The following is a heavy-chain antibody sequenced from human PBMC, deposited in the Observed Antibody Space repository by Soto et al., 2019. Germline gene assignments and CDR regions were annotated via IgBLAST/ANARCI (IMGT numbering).Heavy chain of an antibody. J-gene: IGHJ6*02. CDR3: ARLPRLKYSSSWPDYYYYYGMDV. V-gene: IGHV4-34*01. CDR1: GGSFSGYY. CDR2: INHSGST. Sequence: QVQLQQWGAGLLKPSETLSLTCAVYGGSFSGYYWSWIRQPPGKGLEWIGEINHSGSTNYNPSLKSRVTISVDTSKNQFSLKLSSVTAADTAVYYCARLPRLKYSSSWPDYYYYYGMDVWGQGTTVTVSS. D-gene: IGHD6-13*01.